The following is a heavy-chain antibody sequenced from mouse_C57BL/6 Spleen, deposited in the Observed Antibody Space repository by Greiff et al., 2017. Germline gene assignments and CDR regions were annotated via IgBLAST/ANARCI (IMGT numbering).Heavy chain of an antibody. CDR2: IWSGGST. Sequence: QVQLKESGPGLVQPSQSLSITCTVSGFSLTSYGVHWVRQSPGKGLEWLGVIWSGGSTDYNAAFISRLSISKDNSKSQVFFKMNSLQADDTAIYYCARKGIYYGYDYAMDYWGQGTSVTVSS. CDR1: GFSLTSYG. CDR3: ARKGIYYGYDYAMDY. D-gene: IGHD2-2*01. V-gene: IGHV2-2*01. J-gene: IGHJ4*01.